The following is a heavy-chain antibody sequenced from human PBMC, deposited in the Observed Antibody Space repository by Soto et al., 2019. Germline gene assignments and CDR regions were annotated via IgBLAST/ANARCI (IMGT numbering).Heavy chain of an antibody. Sequence: QEQMVESGGGVVQPGGSLRLSCTASGFSLSRFGLHWVRQAPGKGLEWVAGLWSNGIKTSYTDSAKGRFTISRDTSKNMLYLQMNSLGAEDTAVYYCARDLNYCSLLIDHWGQGTLVTVSS. CDR3: ARDLNYCSLLIDH. CDR1: GFSLSRFG. V-gene: IGHV3-33*01. CDR2: LWSNGIKT. J-gene: IGHJ4*02. D-gene: IGHD2-21*02.